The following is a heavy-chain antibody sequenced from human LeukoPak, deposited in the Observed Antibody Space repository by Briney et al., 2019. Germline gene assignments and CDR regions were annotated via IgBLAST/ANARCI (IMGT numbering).Heavy chain of an antibody. D-gene: IGHD3-10*01. V-gene: IGHV7-4-1*02. CDR3: AGEELWFGDRLHSTHFSSYMDV. Sequence: ASVKVSCKASGYTFTNYAMNWVRQAPGQGLEWMGWINTNTGNPTYAQGFTGRFVFSLDTSVSTAYLGISSLKAEDTAVYYCAGEELWFGDRLHSTHFSSYMDVWGKGTTVTVSS. J-gene: IGHJ6*03. CDR2: INTNTGNP. CDR1: GYTFTNYA.